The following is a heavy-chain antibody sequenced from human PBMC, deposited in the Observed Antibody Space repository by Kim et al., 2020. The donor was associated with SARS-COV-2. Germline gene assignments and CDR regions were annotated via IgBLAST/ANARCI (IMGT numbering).Heavy chain of an antibody. V-gene: IGHV3-30*18. Sequence: GGSLRLSCAASGFTFSSYGMHWVRQAPGKGLEWVAVISYDGSNKYYADSVKGRFTISRDNSKNTLYLQMNSLRAEDTAVYYCANLTPYGDYVGAFDIWGQGTMVTVSS. J-gene: IGHJ3*02. CDR2: ISYDGSNK. CDR1: GFTFSSYG. D-gene: IGHD4-17*01. CDR3: ANLTPYGDYVGAFDI.